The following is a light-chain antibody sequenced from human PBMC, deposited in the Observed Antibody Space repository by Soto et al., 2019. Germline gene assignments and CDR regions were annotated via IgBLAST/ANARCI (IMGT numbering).Light chain of an antibody. CDR1: QSISSN. J-gene: IGKJ2*01. V-gene: IGKV3-15*01. CDR2: GAS. Sequence: EILMTQSQATLSVSPGERATLSCRASQSISSNLAWYQQKPGQAPRLLIYGASTRATGVPARFSGGGSGTEFTLTISGLQSEDFAIFYCQQYKDWTPYTLGQGTKVDIK. CDR3: QQYKDWTPYT.